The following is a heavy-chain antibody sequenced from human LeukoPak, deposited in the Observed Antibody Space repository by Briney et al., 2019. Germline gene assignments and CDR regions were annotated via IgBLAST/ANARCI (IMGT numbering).Heavy chain of an antibody. D-gene: IGHD2-21*01. CDR3: ARDDCGDTCYPGGY. J-gene: IGHJ4*02. CDR1: GYIFTKYV. V-gene: IGHV1-3*01. CDR2: IKAGNGDT. Sequence: ASVTVSCKASGYIFTKYVVHWVRQAPGQRPEWMGWIKAGNGDTKYSQNFQDRLTITRDTSASTVYMELSSLTSEDTALYYCARDDCGDTCYPGGYWGQGALVTVSS.